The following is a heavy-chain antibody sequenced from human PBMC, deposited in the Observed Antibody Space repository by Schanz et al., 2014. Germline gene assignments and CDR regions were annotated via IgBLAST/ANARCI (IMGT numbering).Heavy chain of an antibody. D-gene: IGHD3-9*01. J-gene: IGHJ5*02. CDR3: ANAEYDILTSSYSRLDP. CDR2: ISVYNHNK. CDR1: GYIFINSG. Sequence: QVQLVQSGAEVKKPGASVKVSCKASGYIFINSGISWVRQAPGQGLEWMGWISVYNHNKEYDQKFQGRVTMTTDTSTSTACMALTNLRSDDTAVYYCANAEYDILTSSYSRLDPWGQGTLVTVSS. V-gene: IGHV1-18*01.